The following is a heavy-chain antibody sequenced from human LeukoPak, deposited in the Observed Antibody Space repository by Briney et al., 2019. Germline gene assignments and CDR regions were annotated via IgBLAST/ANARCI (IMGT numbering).Heavy chain of an antibody. CDR1: GYAFTSYG. D-gene: IGHD3-22*01. V-gene: IGHV1-18*01. CDR2: ISAYNGNT. CDR3: ARASKYYYDSSGPMYP. J-gene: IGHJ5*02. Sequence: ASVKVSCKASGYAFTSYGISWVRQAPGQGLEWMGWISAYNGNTNYAQKLQGRVTMTTDTSTSTAYMELRSLRSDDTAVYYCARASKYYYDSSGPMYPWGQGTLVTVSS.